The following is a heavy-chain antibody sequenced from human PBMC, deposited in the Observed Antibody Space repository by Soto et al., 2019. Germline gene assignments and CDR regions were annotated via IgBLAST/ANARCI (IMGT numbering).Heavy chain of an antibody. D-gene: IGHD2-2*01. J-gene: IGHJ5*02. CDR3: ARTSFNWFDP. V-gene: IGHV4-61*01. CDR2: IYYSGST. Sequence: PSETLSLTCTVSGGSVSSGSYYWSWIRQPPGKGLEWIGYIYYSGSTNYNPSLKSRVTISVDTSKNQFSLKLSSVTAADTAVYYCARTSFNWFDPWGQGTLVTVSS. CDR1: GGSVSSGSYY.